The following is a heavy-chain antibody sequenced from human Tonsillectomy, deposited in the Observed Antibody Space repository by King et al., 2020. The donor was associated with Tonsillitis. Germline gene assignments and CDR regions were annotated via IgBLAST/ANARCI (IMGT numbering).Heavy chain of an antibody. CDR2: IYYTGST. Sequence: VQLQESGPGLVKPSETLSLTCTVSVDSVSSSYWSWIRQPPGKGLEWVGYIYYTGSTGYNPSLTNRATLSLDRSKNQFSLKLTSVTAADTAVYVCARSSAYVIEYWGQGTLVTVSS. CDR3: ARSSAYVIEY. CDR1: VDSVSSSY. J-gene: IGHJ4*02. D-gene: IGHD3-10*01. V-gene: IGHV4-59*02.